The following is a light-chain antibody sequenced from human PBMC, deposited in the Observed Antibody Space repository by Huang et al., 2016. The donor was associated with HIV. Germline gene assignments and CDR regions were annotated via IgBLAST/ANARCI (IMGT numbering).Light chain of an antibody. CDR3: QFRTGWPPALT. J-gene: IGKJ4*01. Sequence: ELVLTQSPATLSLSPGERATLSCRASQSVGNFVAWYQQRPGQSPRRLSFDTLNRATGVPARFSGSGSETDFTLTISSVEPEDFAVYYCQFRTGWPPALTFGGGTKV. V-gene: IGKV3-11*01. CDR2: DTL. CDR1: QSVGNF.